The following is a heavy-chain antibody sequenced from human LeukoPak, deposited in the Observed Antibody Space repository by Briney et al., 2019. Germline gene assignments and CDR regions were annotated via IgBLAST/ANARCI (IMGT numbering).Heavy chain of an antibody. V-gene: IGHV3-7*01. CDR1: GFTFRSYW. D-gene: IGHD3-22*01. Sequence: GGSLRLSCAASGFTFRSYWMSWVREAPGQGLEWVANIKQDGSEKYYVDSVKGRFTIYRDNDKNSLYLQMNSLRAEDTAVYYCARVSWLLPSHWGQGTLVTVSS. CDR2: IKQDGSEK. CDR3: ARVSWLLPSH. J-gene: IGHJ4*02.